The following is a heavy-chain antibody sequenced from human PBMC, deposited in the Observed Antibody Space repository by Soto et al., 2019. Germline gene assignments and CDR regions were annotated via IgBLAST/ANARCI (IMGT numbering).Heavy chain of an antibody. CDR2: ISGSAGNI. CDR3: AKTFGSNWLPEY. J-gene: IGHJ4*02. CDR1: GFTFSSYG. Sequence: PGGSLRLSCAASGFTFSSYGMHWVRQAPGKGLEWVSAISGSAGNIYYTDSVKGRFSISRDNSKSTLYLQMNSLRVEDTAVYYCAKTFGSNWLPEYWGQGTLVTVSS. V-gene: IGHV3-23*01. D-gene: IGHD6-13*01.